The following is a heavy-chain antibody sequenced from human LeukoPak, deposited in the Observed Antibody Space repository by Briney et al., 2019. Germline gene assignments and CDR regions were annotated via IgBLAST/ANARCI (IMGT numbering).Heavy chain of an antibody. CDR2: INPNSGGT. CDR3: ARDGSARYYDSSGYYYPLGY. Sequence: ASVKVSCKASGYTFTGYYMHWVRQAPGQGLEWMGWINPNSGGTNYAQKIQGRVTMARDTSISTAYMELSRLRSDDTAVYYCARDGSARYYDSSGYYYPLGYWGQGTLVTVSS. J-gene: IGHJ4*02. CDR1: GYTFTGYY. V-gene: IGHV1-2*02. D-gene: IGHD3-22*01.